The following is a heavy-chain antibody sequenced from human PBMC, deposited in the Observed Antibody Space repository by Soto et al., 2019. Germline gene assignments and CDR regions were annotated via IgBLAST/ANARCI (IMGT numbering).Heavy chain of an antibody. CDR2: IVAATGTT. J-gene: IGHJ4*02. Sequence: GGSLRLSCAASGFTFSNYSMSWVRQTPGKGLEWVSGIVAATGTTYYTDSVKGRFAISRDNSRNTLYLQMSILRAEDTAVYYCAKDLGFSAPTAFDFWGQGTLVTVSS. CDR1: GFTFSNYS. CDR3: AKDLGFSAPTAFDF. V-gene: IGHV3-23*01. D-gene: IGHD3-16*01.